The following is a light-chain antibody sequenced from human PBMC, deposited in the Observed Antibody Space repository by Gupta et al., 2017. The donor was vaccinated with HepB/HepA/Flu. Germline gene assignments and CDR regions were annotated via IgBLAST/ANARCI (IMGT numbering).Light chain of an antibody. Sequence: EIMMTQFPATLSVSPGERATLSCRASQSVSSNLAWYQQKPGQAPRLLIYGASTRATGFPARFSVSGSGTEFTLTISSLQSEDFAIYSCQHENNWPRTFGQGTQVEIK. CDR3: QHENNWPRT. V-gene: IGKV3-15*01. CDR1: QSVSSN. CDR2: GAS. J-gene: IGKJ5*01.